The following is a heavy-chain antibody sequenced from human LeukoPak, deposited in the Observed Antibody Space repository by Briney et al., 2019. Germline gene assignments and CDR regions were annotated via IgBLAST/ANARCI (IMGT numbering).Heavy chain of an antibody. CDR1: GFTFSSYA. CDR3: AKDLGIVGGGSDY. J-gene: IGHJ4*02. D-gene: IGHD1-26*01. V-gene: IGHV3-23*01. Sequence: GGSLRLSCAASGFTFSSYAMNWVRQAPGKGLEWVSAISGGGGGTYYADSVKGRFTISRDNSKNTLYLQMYSLRAEDTAVYYCAKDLGIVGGGSDYWGQGTLVTVSS. CDR2: ISGGGGGT.